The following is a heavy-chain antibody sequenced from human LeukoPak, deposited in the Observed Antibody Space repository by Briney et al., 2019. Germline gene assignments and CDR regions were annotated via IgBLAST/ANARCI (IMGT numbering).Heavy chain of an antibody. CDR3: ARDRAPVVPAAMWFDP. J-gene: IGHJ5*02. V-gene: IGHV3-21*01. Sequence: PAGSLRLSCAASGFTVSSNYMSWVRQAPGKGLEWVSSISSSSSYIYYADSVKGRFTISRDNAKNSLYLQMNSLRAEDTAVYYCARDRAPVVPAAMWFDPWGQGTLVTVSS. CDR1: GFTVSSNY. CDR2: ISSSSSYI. D-gene: IGHD2-2*01.